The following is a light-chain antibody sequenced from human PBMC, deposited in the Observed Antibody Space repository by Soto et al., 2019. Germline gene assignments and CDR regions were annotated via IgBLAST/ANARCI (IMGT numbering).Light chain of an antibody. CDR1: QSVRSN. CDR3: KKYNDWPPT. J-gene: IGKJ1*01. Sequence: EIVITQSPATLSASPGERATLSCRASQSVRSNLAWYQQKTGQAPRLLIYGASTRATGIPARFSGSGSGTEFTLSIGRMQSEDFAVYYCKKYNDWPPTVGQGTKGDI. CDR2: GAS. V-gene: IGKV3-15*01.